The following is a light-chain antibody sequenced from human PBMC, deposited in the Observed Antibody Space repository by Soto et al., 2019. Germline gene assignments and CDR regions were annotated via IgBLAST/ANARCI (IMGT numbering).Light chain of an antibody. V-gene: IGKV3-15*01. CDR3: QQYNNWPPWT. J-gene: IGKJ1*01. CDR1: QSVSSN. Sequence: EIVMTQSPATLSVSPGERATLSCRASQSVSSNLAWYQQKPGQATRLLIYGASTRATGIPARFSGSGSETEFTLTISSLQSEDFAVYYCQQYNNWPPWTFGQGTKVEIK. CDR2: GAS.